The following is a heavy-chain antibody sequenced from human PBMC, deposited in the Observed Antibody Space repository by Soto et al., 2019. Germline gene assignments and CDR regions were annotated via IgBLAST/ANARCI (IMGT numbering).Heavy chain of an antibody. V-gene: IGHV1-69*04. J-gene: IGHJ6*02. CDR2: IIPILGIA. Sequence: GASVKVSCKASGGTFSSYTISWVRQAPGQGLEWMGRIIPILGIANYAQKFQGRVTITADKSTSTAYMELSSLRSEDTAVYYCAGEGPSYSDPHHYDMDGWGQGTTVTVSS. D-gene: IGHD4-17*01. CDR3: AGEGPSYSDPHHYDMDG. CDR1: GGTFSSYT.